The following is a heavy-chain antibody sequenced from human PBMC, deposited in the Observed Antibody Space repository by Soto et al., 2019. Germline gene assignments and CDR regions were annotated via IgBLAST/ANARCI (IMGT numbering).Heavy chain of an antibody. D-gene: IGHD2-2*01. Sequence: GGSLRLSCAASGFTVSSNYMSWVRQAPGKGLEWVSVIYSGGSTYYADSVKGRFTISRDNSKNTLYLQMNSLRAEDTAVYYCARVVGLGYCSSTSCYSRHFDYWGRGTLVTVSS. J-gene: IGHJ4*02. V-gene: IGHV3-53*01. CDR1: GFTVSSNY. CDR3: ARVVGLGYCSSTSCYSRHFDY. CDR2: IYSGGST.